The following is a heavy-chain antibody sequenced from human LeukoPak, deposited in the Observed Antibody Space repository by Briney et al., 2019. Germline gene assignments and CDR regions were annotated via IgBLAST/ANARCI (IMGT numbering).Heavy chain of an antibody. CDR2: ISWDGGST. J-gene: IGHJ4*02. CDR1: GFTFDDYI. CDR3: AKGSGWPLYYFDY. Sequence: GGSLRLSCAASGFTFDDYIMHCVRQAPGKGPEWVSLISWDGGSTYYSDPVKGRFTISRDNSKNSLYLQMNSLRTEDTALYYCAKGSGWPLYYFDYWGQGTLVTVSS. D-gene: IGHD6-19*01. V-gene: IGHV3-43*01.